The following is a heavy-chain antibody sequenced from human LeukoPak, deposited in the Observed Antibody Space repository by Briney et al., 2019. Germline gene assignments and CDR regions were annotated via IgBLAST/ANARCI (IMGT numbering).Heavy chain of an antibody. V-gene: IGHV1-69*05. CDR3: ARDEGKGGRPTGD. CDR2: IIPILGTA. D-gene: IGHD1-26*01. CDR1: GETFSSYA. Sequence: VASVKVSSKAPGETFSSYATSWVRQAPGQGIEWMGGIIPILGTANYAQKFQGRVTITTDESTSTAYMELSSLGSEDTAVYYCARDEGKGGRPTGDWGQGTLVTVSS. J-gene: IGHJ4*02.